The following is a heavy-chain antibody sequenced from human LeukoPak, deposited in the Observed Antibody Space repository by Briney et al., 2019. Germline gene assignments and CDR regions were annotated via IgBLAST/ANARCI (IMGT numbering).Heavy chain of an antibody. D-gene: IGHD6-19*01. V-gene: IGHV1-18*01. CDR2: ISAYNGNT. CDR3: ARDVDDSSGWYGTVYYYGMDV. CDR1: GYTFTSYG. Sequence: ASVKVSCKASGYTFTSYGISWVRQAPGRGLEWMGWISAYNGNTNYAQKLQGRVTMTTDTSTSTAYMELRSLRSDDTAVYYCARDVDDSSGWYGTVYYYGMDVWGQGTTVTVSS. J-gene: IGHJ6*02.